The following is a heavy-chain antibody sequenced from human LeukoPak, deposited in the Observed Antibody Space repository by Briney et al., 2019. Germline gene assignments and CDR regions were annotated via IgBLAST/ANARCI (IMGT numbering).Heavy chain of an antibody. J-gene: IGHJ4*02. D-gene: IGHD6-13*01. CDR2: INPNSGGT. CDR1: GYTFTSYG. Sequence: ASVKVSCKASGYTFTSYGISWVRQAPGQGLEWMGWINPNSGGTNYAQKFQGRVTMTRDTSISTAYMELSRLRSDDTAVYYCARESSSCLGYWGQGTLVTVSS. CDR3: ARESSSCLGY. V-gene: IGHV1-2*02.